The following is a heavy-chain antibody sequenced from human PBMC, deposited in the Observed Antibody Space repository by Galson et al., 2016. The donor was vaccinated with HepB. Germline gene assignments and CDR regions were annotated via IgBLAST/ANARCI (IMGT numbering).Heavy chain of an antibody. Sequence: SLRLSCAASGFICSTYSMTWVRQAPGKGLEWVSSISSSSTYIYYADSVKGRFTISRYSAKNSLYLQMNSLRADDTAVYYCARDTAMVTSDLWGQGTLVTVSS. V-gene: IGHV3-21*01. CDR1: GFICSTYS. J-gene: IGHJ5*02. CDR2: ISSSSTYI. D-gene: IGHD5-18*01. CDR3: ARDTAMVTSDL.